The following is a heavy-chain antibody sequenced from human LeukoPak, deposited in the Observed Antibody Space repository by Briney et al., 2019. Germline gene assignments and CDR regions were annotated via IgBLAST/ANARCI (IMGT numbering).Heavy chain of an antibody. J-gene: IGHJ4*02. CDR2: IKQDGSEK. V-gene: IGHV3-7*01. D-gene: IGHD3-16*01. CDR1: GFTFSSYA. Sequence: PGGSLRLSCAASGFTFSSYAMSWVRQAPGKGLEWVANIKQDGSEKYYVDSVKGRFTISRDNAKNSLYLQMNSLRAEDTAVYYCASRFPPDSWGQGTLVTVSS. CDR3: ASRFPPDS.